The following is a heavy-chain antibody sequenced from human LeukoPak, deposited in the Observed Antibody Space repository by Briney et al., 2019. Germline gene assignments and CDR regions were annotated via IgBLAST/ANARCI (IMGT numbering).Heavy chain of an antibody. V-gene: IGHV4-39*01. CDR3: ARQAPRYSGYDRLLHFDP. CDR1: GGSISSSTYY. Sequence: SETLSLTCTVSGGSISSSTYYWGWIRQPPGKGLEWIGSIYYSGSTYYNPSLKSRGTISVDTSKNQFSLKVSSVTAAGTAVYYCARQAPRYSGYDRLLHFDPWGQGTLVTVSS. J-gene: IGHJ5*02. CDR2: IYYSGST. D-gene: IGHD5-12*01.